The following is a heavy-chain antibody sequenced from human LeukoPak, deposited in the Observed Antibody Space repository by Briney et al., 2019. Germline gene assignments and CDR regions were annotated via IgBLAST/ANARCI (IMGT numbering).Heavy chain of an antibody. D-gene: IGHD2-2*01. Sequence: GGSLRLSCAASGFTFDDYAMHWVRQAPGRGLEGVSGISWNSGSIGYADSVKGRITISRDNAKNSLYLQMNSLRAEDTALYYCAKGRCSSTSCYRDYFDYWGQGTLVTVSS. CDR2: ISWNSGSI. CDR3: AKGRCSSTSCYRDYFDY. V-gene: IGHV3-9*01. J-gene: IGHJ4*02. CDR1: GFTFDDYA.